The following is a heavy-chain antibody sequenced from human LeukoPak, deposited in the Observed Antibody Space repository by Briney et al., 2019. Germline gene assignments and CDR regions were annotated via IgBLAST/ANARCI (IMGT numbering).Heavy chain of an antibody. CDR2: ISSISSYI. V-gene: IGHV3-21*01. Sequence: GGSLRLSCAASGFTFGSFCMNWVRQAPGKGLEWVSSISSISSYIYYTGSVKGRFTISRDNAKNSLYLQMNSLRAEDTAVYYCARDRMTTRGSFDHWGQGTLVTVSS. CDR3: ARDRMTTRGSFDH. J-gene: IGHJ4*02. CDR1: GFTFGSFC. D-gene: IGHD5-24*01.